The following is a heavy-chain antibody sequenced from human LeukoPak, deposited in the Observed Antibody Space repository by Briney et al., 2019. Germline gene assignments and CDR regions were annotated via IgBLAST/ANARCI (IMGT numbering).Heavy chain of an antibody. J-gene: IGHJ4*02. V-gene: IGHV4-61*08. D-gene: IGHD6-19*01. CDR2: IYYSGST. CDR3: ARGSTARIAVAGTQASFDY. Sequence: SETLSLTCTVSGGSISSGGYSWSWLRQPPGRGLEWLGYIYYSGSTNYNPSLKSRVTISVDTSKNQFSLKLSSVTAADTAVYYCARGSTARIAVAGTQASFDYWGQGTLVTVSS. CDR1: GGSISSGGYS.